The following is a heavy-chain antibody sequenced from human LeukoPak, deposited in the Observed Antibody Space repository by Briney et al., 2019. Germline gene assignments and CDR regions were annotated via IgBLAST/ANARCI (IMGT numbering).Heavy chain of an antibody. Sequence: SETLSLTCSVSGDSVSSGTNYWSWIRQPAGKGLEWIGRVYSSGNTAYNPSLKSRVTISLDTSKNQFSLRLSSVTAADTAVYYCATTARHCSDYWGQGTLVTVSS. CDR1: GDSVSSGTNY. CDR3: ATTARHCSDY. J-gene: IGHJ4*02. D-gene: IGHD6-6*01. V-gene: IGHV4-61*02. CDR2: VYSSGNT.